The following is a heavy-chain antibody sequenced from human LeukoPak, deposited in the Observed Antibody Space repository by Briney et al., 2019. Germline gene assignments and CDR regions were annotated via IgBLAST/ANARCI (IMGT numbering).Heavy chain of an antibody. CDR2: IIPIFGTA. J-gene: IGHJ4*02. CDR1: GGTFSSYA. D-gene: IGHD3-9*01. CDR3: ASLNYDILTGCLYYFDY. Sequence: GASVKVSCKASGGTFSSYAISWVRQAPGQGLECMGGIIPIFGTANYAQKFQGRVTITADESTSTAYMELSSLRSEDTAVYYCASLNYDILTGCLYYFDYWGQGTLVTVSS. V-gene: IGHV1-69*13.